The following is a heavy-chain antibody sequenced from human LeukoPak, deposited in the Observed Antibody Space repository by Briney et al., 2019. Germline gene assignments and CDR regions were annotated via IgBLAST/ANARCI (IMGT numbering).Heavy chain of an antibody. Sequence: PGGSLRLSCEASGLTFSSYGMSWVRQAPGKGLQWVSAITGGGGTTYYADSAKGRFTISRDNSKNMLYLQMNSLRAEDTAVYYCAKMQGYFDYWGQGTLVPVSS. V-gene: IGHV3-23*01. J-gene: IGHJ4*02. CDR3: AKMQGYFDY. CDR1: GLTFSSYG. CDR2: ITGGGGTT.